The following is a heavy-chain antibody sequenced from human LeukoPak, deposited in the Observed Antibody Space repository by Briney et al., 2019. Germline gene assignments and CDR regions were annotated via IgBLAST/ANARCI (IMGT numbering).Heavy chain of an antibody. Sequence: SVTVSCTASGGTFGSYAISWVRQAPGQGLEWMGGIIPIFGTANYAQKFQGRVTITADESTSTAYMELSSLRSEDTAVYYCARDPSYYDFWSGYYQVYYFDYWGQGTLVTVSS. J-gene: IGHJ4*02. V-gene: IGHV1-69*01. D-gene: IGHD3-3*01. CDR3: ARDPSYYDFWSGYYQVYYFDY. CDR2: IIPIFGTA. CDR1: GGTFGSYA.